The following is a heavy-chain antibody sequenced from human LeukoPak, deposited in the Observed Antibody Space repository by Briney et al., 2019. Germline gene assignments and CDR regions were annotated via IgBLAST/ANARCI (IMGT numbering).Heavy chain of an antibody. V-gene: IGHV5-51*01. CDR1: GYSFTTYW. CDR3: ASVDTTMGGSY. Sequence: GESLKISCRGSGYSFTTYWIGWVRQMPGKGLEWMGIIYPGDSDIRYSPSFQGQVTISADKSISTAYLQWSSLKASDTAMYYCASVDTTMGGSYWGQGTLVTVSS. J-gene: IGHJ4*02. D-gene: IGHD5-18*01. CDR2: IYPGDSDI.